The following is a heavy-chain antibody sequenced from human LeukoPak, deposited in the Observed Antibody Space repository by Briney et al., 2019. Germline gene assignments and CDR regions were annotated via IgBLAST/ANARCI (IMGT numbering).Heavy chain of an antibody. CDR2: IYTSGST. Sequence: SQTLSLTCTVSGGSISSGSYYWSWIRQPAGKGLEWIGRIYTSGSTNYNPSLKSRVTISVGTSKNQFSLKLSSVTAADTAVYYCARAPLYYYDSSGYFPPLFDYWGQGTLVTVSS. J-gene: IGHJ4*02. CDR3: ARAPLYYYDSSGYFPPLFDY. CDR1: GGSISSGSYY. V-gene: IGHV4-61*02. D-gene: IGHD3-22*01.